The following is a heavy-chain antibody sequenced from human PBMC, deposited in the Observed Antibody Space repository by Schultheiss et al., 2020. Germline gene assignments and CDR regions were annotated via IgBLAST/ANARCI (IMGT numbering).Heavy chain of an antibody. CDR3: ARLNSNPQVINYYYYMDV. V-gene: IGHV3-33*08. J-gene: IGHJ6*03. D-gene: IGHD4-11*01. CDR2: IWYDGSNK. Sequence: GESLKISCAASGFTFSNAWMSWVRQAPGKGLEWVAVIWYDGSNKYYADSVKGRFTISRDNSKNTLYLQMNSLRAEDTAVYYCARLNSNPQVINYYYYMDVWGKGTTVTVSS. CDR1: GFTFSNAW.